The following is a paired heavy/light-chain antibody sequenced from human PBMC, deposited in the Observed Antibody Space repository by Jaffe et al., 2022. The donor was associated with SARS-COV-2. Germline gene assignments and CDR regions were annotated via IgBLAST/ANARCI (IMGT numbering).Heavy chain of an antibody. CDR3: AKEKDIVVVIGAYFDS. J-gene: IGHJ4*02. D-gene: IGHD2-15*01. CDR2: ISYDGSNK. V-gene: IGHV3-30*18. CDR1: GFTFSTCA. Sequence: QVQLVQSGGGVVQPGRSLRLSCAASGFTFSTCAMHWVRQAPGKGLEWVAVISYDGSNKYYADSVKGRFTISRDNSNNTLYLQMNSLRAEDTAVYYCAKEKDIVVVIGAYFDSWGQGTLVTVSS.
Light chain of an antibody. CDR1: HSVSIY. Sequence: EIVLTQSPATLSLSPGERATLSCRASHSVSIYLAWYQQKPGQAPRLLIYDASKRATGIPARFSGGGSGTDFTLTISSLEPEDFALYYCQQRSNWLTFGGGTKVEIK. CDR3: QQRSNWLT. V-gene: IGKV3-11*01. CDR2: DAS. J-gene: IGKJ4*01.